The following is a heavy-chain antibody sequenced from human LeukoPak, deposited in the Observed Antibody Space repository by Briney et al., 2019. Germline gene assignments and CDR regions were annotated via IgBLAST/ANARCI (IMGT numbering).Heavy chain of an antibody. D-gene: IGHD2-21*02. Sequence: PGGSLRLSCAASGFTFSSYAMSWVRQAPGKGLEWVSAISGSGGSTYYADSVKGRFTISRDNSKNTLYPQMNSLRAEDTAVYYCARGVVVTARPYYYMDVWGKGTTVTVSS. CDR1: GFTFSSYA. CDR3: ARGVVVTARPYYYMDV. CDR2: ISGSGGST. V-gene: IGHV3-23*01. J-gene: IGHJ6*03.